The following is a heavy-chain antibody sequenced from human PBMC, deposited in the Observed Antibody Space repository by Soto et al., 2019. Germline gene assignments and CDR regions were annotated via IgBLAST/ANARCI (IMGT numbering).Heavy chain of an antibody. Sequence: QVQLQESGPGLVKPSQTLSLTCTVSGGSISSGDYYWSWIRQPPGKGLEWIGYIYYSGSTYYNPSLKSRVTLSVDTSKNQFSLKLSSVTAADTAVYYCAGYYYDSSGYYPYWYFDLWGRGTLVTVSS. CDR3: AGYYYDSSGYYPYWYFDL. V-gene: IGHV4-30-4*01. D-gene: IGHD3-22*01. J-gene: IGHJ2*01. CDR1: GGSISSGDYY. CDR2: IYYSGST.